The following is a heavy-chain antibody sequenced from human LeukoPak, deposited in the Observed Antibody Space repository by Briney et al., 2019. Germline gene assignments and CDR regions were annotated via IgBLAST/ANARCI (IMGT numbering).Heavy chain of an antibody. CDR2: ISWNSGSI. CDR1: GFTFDDYA. D-gene: IGHD2-15*01. J-gene: IGHJ4*02. Sequence: GGSLRLSCAASGFTFDDYAMHWVRQAPGKGLEWVSGISWNSGSIGYADSVKGRFTISRDNAKNSLYLQMNSLRAEDTALYYCAKGRSGHLVDYWGQGTLVTVSS. CDR3: AKGRSGHLVDY. V-gene: IGHV3-9*01.